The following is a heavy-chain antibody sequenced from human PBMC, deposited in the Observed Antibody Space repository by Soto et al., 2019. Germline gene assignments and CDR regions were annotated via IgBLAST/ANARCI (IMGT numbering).Heavy chain of an antibody. J-gene: IGHJ4*02. Sequence: PGGSLRLSCAASGFTFSSYAMSWVRQSPGKGLEWVSAISGSGVSTYYADSVKGRFTISRDNSKNTLYVQMNSLRAEDTAVYYCATDRSAVFDYWGLGTLVTVSS. CDR2: ISGSGVST. D-gene: IGHD2-2*01. V-gene: IGHV3-23*01. CDR1: GFTFSSYA. CDR3: ATDRSAVFDY.